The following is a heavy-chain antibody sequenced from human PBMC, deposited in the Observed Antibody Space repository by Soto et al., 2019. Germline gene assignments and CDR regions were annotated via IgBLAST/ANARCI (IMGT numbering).Heavy chain of an antibody. J-gene: IGHJ6*03. CDR3: ARESGGATATLDYYFYMDV. CDR2: INPNGGVT. V-gene: IGHV1-2*04. CDR1: GDSFNDYY. Sequence: QVQLVQSGAEVRKPGASVTVSCRSSGDSFNDYYIHWVRQAPGQGFEWMGWINPNGGVTKYAQKFQGWVSMTRDTFIRTVYMQLSRLRSDDTAVYYCARESGGATATLDYYFYMDVWGTGTTVTVSS. D-gene: IGHD5-12*01.